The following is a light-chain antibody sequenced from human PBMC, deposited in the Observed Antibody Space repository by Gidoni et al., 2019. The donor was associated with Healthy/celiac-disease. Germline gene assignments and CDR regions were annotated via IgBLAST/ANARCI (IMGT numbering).Light chain of an antibody. CDR2: KDS. V-gene: IGLV3-25*03. CDR1: ALPKQY. CDR3: QSADSSGTYV. J-gene: IGLJ1*01. Sequence: YELTQPPSVSVSPGQTARITCSGDALPKQYAYWYQQKPGQAPVLVIYKDSERPSGIPERFSGSSSGTTVTLTISGVQAEDEADYYCQSADSSGTYVFGTGTKVTVL.